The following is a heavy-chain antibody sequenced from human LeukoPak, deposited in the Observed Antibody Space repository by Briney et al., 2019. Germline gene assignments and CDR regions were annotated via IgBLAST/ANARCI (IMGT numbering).Heavy chain of an antibody. CDR2: INHSGST. Sequence: SETLSLTCAVYGGSLSGYYWTWIRQPPGKGLEWIGEINHSGSTNYNPSLKSRVTLSVDTSKSQFSLKLSSVTAADTAVYYCARDLGGSGYLGEGYYWGQGTLVTVSS. J-gene: IGHJ4*02. CDR1: GGSLSGYY. D-gene: IGHD3-22*01. V-gene: IGHV4-34*01. CDR3: ARDLGGSGYLGEGYY.